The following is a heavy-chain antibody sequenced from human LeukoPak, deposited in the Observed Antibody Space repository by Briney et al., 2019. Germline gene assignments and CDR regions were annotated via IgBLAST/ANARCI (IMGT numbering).Heavy chain of an antibody. CDR1: GFTFSSYW. V-gene: IGHV3-7*01. Sequence: GGSLRLSCADSGFTFSSYWMSWVRQAPGKGLEWVANIKQDGSEKFYVDSVKGRFTISRDNAKNSLYLQMNSLRAEDTAVYYCARVVWFGELSYFDYWGQGTLVTVSS. D-gene: IGHD3-10*01. CDR2: IKQDGSEK. J-gene: IGHJ4*02. CDR3: ARVVWFGELSYFDY.